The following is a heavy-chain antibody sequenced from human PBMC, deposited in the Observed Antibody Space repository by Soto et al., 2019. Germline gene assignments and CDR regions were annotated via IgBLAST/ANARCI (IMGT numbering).Heavy chain of an antibody. D-gene: IGHD3-3*01. Sequence: GTSVKLSCEVCGYTLTDLSMQWVRQAPGKGLEWMGGFDPEDGETIYAQKFQGRVTMTEDTATDTAYMELSSLRSEDTAVYYCATHRSGRFLEWLPEGSLGYWGQGTLVTVSS. J-gene: IGHJ4*02. CDR1: GYTLTDLS. CDR2: FDPEDGET. CDR3: ATHRSGRFLEWLPEGSLGY. V-gene: IGHV1-24*01.